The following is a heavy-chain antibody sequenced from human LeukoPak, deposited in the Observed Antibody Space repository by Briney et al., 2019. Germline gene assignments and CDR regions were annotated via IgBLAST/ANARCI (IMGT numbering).Heavy chain of an antibody. D-gene: IGHD5-12*01. CDR2: IYYSGST. CDR3: ARNSGYDYVDY. V-gene: IGHV4-59*12. J-gene: IGHJ4*02. CDR1: GGSISSFY. Sequence: PSETLSLTCTVSGGSISSFYWSWIRQPPGKGLEWIGYIYYSGSTYYNPSLKSRVTISVDTSKNQFSLKLSSVTAADTAVYYCARNSGYDYVDYWGQGTLVTVSS.